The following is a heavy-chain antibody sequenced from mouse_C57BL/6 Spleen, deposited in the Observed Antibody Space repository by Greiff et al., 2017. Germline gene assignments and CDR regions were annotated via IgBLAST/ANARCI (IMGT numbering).Heavy chain of an antibody. CDR2: IYPGDGDT. Sequence: QVQLQQSGPELVTPGASVKISCKASGYAFSSSWMNWVKQRPGKGLEWIGRIYPGDGDTNYNGQFKGKATLTADKSSSTAYMQLSSLTSEDSAVYFCARSITTVVPDYWGQGTTLTVSS. CDR3: ARSITTVVPDY. D-gene: IGHD1-1*01. CDR1: GYAFSSSW. V-gene: IGHV1-82*01. J-gene: IGHJ2*01.